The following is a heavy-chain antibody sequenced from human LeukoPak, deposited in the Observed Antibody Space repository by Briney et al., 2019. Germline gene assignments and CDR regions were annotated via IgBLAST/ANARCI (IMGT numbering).Heavy chain of an antibody. CDR3: AKDRAGVVVPAAWDLDY. J-gene: IGHJ4*02. CDR1: GFTFSSYG. V-gene: IGHV3-30*18. CDR2: ISYDGSNK. Sequence: PGGSLILSCAASGFTFSSYGMHWVRQAPGKGLEWVAVISYDGSNKYYADSVKGRFTISRDNSKNTLYLQMNGLRAEDTAVYYCAKDRAGVVVPAAWDLDYWGQGTLVTVSS. D-gene: IGHD2-2*01.